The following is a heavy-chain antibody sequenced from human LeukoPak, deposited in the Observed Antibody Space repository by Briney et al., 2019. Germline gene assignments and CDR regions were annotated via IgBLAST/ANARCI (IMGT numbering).Heavy chain of an antibody. CDR1: GYTFISYG. CDR3: ARDGRFGELSDY. J-gene: IGHJ4*02. D-gene: IGHD3-10*01. Sequence: ASVKVSFKASGYTFISYGISWVRQAPGQGLEWMGWISAYNGNTNYAQKLQGRVTMTTDTSTSTAYMELRSLRSDDTAVYHCARDGRFGELSDYWGQGTLVTVSS. CDR2: ISAYNGNT. V-gene: IGHV1-18*01.